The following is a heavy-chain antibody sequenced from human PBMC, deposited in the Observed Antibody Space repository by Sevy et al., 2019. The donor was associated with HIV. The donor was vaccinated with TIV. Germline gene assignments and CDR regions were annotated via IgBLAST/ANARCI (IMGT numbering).Heavy chain of an antibody. CDR1: GFTFGEYS. D-gene: IGHD4-17*01. V-gene: IGHV3-49*03. Sequence: GGSLRLSCTASGFTFGEYSMSWFRQAPGKGREGVSFIRSGVYGGTTEYAASVKGRFTISRDDSKSIAYLQMSSLKTEDTAVYYCTRGRRVYADYGVDYWGQGTLVTVSS. CDR2: IRSGVYGGTT. J-gene: IGHJ4*02. CDR3: TRGRRVYADYGVDY.